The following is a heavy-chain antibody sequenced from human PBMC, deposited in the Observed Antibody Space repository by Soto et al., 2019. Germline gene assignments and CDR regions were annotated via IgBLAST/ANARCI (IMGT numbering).Heavy chain of an antibody. D-gene: IGHD2-2*01. CDR2: ISYDGSNK. CDR3: AKDRIPVKPTNPLHHYGMDV. J-gene: IGHJ6*02. V-gene: IGHV3-30*18. CDR1: GFTFSSYG. Sequence: GGSLRLSCAASGFTFSSYGMHWVRQAPGKGLEWVAVISYDGSNKYYADSVKGRFTISRDNSKNTLYLQMNSLRAEDTAVYYCAKDRIPVKPTNPLHHYGMDVWGQGTTVTVSS.